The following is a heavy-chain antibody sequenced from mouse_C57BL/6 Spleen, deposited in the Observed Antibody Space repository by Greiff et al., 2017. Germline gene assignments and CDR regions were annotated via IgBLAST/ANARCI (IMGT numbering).Heavy chain of an antibody. Sequence: VQLQQPGAELVKPGASVKMSCKASGYTFTSYWITWVKQRPGQGLEWIGDIYPGSGSTNYNEKFKSKATLTVDTSSSTAYMQLSSLTSEDSAVYYCARRGNYGSYAMDDWGQGTSVTVSS. CDR2: IYPGSGST. D-gene: IGHD2-1*01. CDR1: GYTFTSYW. V-gene: IGHV1-55*01. J-gene: IGHJ4*01. CDR3: ARRGNYGSYAMDD.